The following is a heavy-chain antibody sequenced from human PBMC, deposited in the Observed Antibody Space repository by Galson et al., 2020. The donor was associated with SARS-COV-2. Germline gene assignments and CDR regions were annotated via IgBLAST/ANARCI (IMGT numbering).Heavy chain of an antibody. D-gene: IGHD3-10*01. CDR3: ARLPVVRGVDY. CDR2: LYYGGKT. Sequence: ASETLSPTCTAPGGPIKLYSWSWIRQPPGKGLEWIGYLYYGGKTNSNPSLGSRVAISVDTSKSQFSLTLNSVTAADTAVYYCARLPVVRGVDYWGHGILVTVSS. J-gene: IGHJ4*01. CDR1: GGPIKLYS. V-gene: IGHV4-59*01.